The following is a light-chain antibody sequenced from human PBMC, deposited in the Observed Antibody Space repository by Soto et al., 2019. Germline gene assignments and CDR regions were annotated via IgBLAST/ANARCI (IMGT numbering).Light chain of an antibody. Sequence: ETVMTQSPATLSVSPGERVTLSCRASQSVSGKVAWYQQKPGQPPSLLIYAASTRATGIPARFSGSGSGTEFTLTITSLQSEDFAVYYCQQYANWPPVIFGGGTKVDSK. CDR1: QSVSGK. J-gene: IGKJ4*01. V-gene: IGKV3-15*01. CDR3: QQYANWPPVI. CDR2: AAS.